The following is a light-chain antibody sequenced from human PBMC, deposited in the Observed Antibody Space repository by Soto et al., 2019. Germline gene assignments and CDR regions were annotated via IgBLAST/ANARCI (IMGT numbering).Light chain of an antibody. Sequence: QSVLTQPPSVSGAPGQRVTISCTGSSSNIGAGYDVHWYQQLPGTAPKLLIYGNSNRPSGVPDRFSGSKSGTSASLAITGRQAEDEEDYYCQSYDSSLSGWVFGGGTKLTVL. V-gene: IGLV1-40*01. CDR2: GNS. CDR3: QSYDSSLSGWV. J-gene: IGLJ3*02. CDR1: SSNIGAGYD.